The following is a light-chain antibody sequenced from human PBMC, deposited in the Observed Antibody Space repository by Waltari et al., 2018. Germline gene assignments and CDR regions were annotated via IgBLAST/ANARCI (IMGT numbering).Light chain of an antibody. CDR3: QQYNSYSSWT. CDR1: QSISSW. V-gene: IGKV1-5*03. Sequence: DIQMTQSPSTLSASVGDRFTITCRASQSISSWLAWYQQKPGKAPKRLIYKASSLESGVPSRFSGSGSGTEFTLTISSLQPDDFATYYCQQYNSYSSWTFGQGTKVEIK. J-gene: IGKJ1*01. CDR2: KAS.